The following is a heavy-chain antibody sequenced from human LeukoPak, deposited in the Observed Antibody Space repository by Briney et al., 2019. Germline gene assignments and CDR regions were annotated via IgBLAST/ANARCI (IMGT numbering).Heavy chain of an antibody. J-gene: IGHJ4*02. CDR1: GFTVSSNY. CDR2: IYSGGST. CDR3: ARSRPAGGYYFDY. V-gene: IGHV3-53*05. D-gene: IGHD1-14*01. Sequence: GGSLRLSCAASGFTVSSNYMSWVRQSPGKGLEWVSIIYSGGSTYYAASVKGRFTISRDNSKNMLYLQMSGLRPDDTAVFYCARSRPAGGYYFDYWGQGTLVTVSS.